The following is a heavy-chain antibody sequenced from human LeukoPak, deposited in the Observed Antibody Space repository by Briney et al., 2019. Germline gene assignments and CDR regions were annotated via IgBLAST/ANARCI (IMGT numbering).Heavy chain of an antibody. CDR2: ISSSSDYI. Sequence: GGSLRLSCAASGFTFSTYSMNWVRQAPGKGLEWLSSISSSSDYIYYAHSVKGRLTISRDNAKNSLFLQMNSLRAEDTAVYYCARDPSVVAEAVNWFDPWGQGIVVTVSS. CDR1: GFTFSTYS. CDR3: ARDPSVVAEAVNWFDP. V-gene: IGHV3-21*01. J-gene: IGHJ5*02. D-gene: IGHD3-22*01.